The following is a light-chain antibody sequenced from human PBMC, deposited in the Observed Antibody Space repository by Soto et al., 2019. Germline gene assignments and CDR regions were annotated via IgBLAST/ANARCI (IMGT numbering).Light chain of an antibody. CDR3: SSYRSSLTLVV. V-gene: IGLV2-14*01. CDR1: SSDVGAYNY. J-gene: IGLJ2*01. CDR2: EVS. Sequence: QSALTQPASVSGSPGQSITISCTGTSSDVGAYNYVSWYQQHPGKAPKLMIYEVSNRPSGVSNRFSGSKSGNTASLTISGLQAEDEADYYCSSYRSSLTLVVFGGGTKLTVL.